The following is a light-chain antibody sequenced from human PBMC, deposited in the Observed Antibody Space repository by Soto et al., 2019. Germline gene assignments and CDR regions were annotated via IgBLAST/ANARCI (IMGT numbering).Light chain of an antibody. Sequence: DIQMTQSPSSLSASVGDRVTITCQASQDISNYLNWYQQKPGKAPKLLIYDASNWETGVPSRFXVRRSGTDCTVTISSRQPEDIATYYWPQYARLPPYTFRQGTKLEIK. V-gene: IGKV1-33*01. CDR1: QDISNY. CDR2: DAS. J-gene: IGKJ2*01. CDR3: PQYARLPPYT.